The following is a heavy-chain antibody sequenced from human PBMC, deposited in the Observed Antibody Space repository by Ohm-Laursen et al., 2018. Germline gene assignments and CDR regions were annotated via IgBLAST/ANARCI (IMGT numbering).Heavy chain of an antibody. D-gene: IGHD3-10*01. CDR3: ARDPYGRGRFDD. CDR2: INHSGST. CDR1: GGSFSGYY. V-gene: IGHV4-34*01. Sequence: SETLSLTCAVYGGSFSGYYWSWIRQPPGKGLEWIGEINHSGSTNYNPSLKSRVTISVDTSKNQFSLILSSVTAADTAVYYRARDPYGRGRFDDWGQGTLVTVSS. J-gene: IGHJ4*02.